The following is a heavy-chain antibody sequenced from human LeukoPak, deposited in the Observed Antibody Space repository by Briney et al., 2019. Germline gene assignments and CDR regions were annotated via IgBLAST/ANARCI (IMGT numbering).Heavy chain of an antibody. D-gene: IGHD6-19*01. CDR2: IYYSGNT. V-gene: IGHV4-59*08. CDR1: GGSINGYY. J-gene: IGHJ4*02. CDR3: ARHGIGAVPAEYVDY. Sequence: PSETLSLTCTVSGGSINGYYCSWIRQPPGRGLEWIGYIYYSGNTNYSPSLKSRVTISVDASRNQFSLRLSSVTAADTAVYFCARHGIGAVPAEYVDYWGQGTLVTVSS.